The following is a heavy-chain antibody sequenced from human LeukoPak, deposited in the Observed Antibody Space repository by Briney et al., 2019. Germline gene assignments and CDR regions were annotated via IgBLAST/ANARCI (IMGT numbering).Heavy chain of an antibody. J-gene: IGHJ5*02. CDR2: INHSGST. CDR3: ARGRAYCSGGSCYSGWFDP. CDR1: GGSFSGYY. Sequence: KPSETLSLTCAVYGGSFSGYYWSWIRQPPGKGLEWIGEINHSGSTNYNPSLKSRVTISVDTSKNQFSLKLSSVAAADTAVYYCARGRAYCSGGSCYSGWFDPWGQGTLVTVSS. D-gene: IGHD2-15*01. V-gene: IGHV4-34*01.